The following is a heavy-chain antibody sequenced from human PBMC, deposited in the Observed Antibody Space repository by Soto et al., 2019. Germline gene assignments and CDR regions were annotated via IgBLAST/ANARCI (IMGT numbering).Heavy chain of an antibody. V-gene: IGHV3-30*04. CDR2: ISYDGSNK. J-gene: IGHJ4*02. CDR1: GFTFSSYA. CDR3: ARALFSGSY. Sequence: GGSLRLSCAASGFTFSSYAMHWVRQAPGKGLEWVAVISYDGSNKYYADSVKGRFTISRDNSKNTLYLQMNSLRAEDTAVYYCARALFSGSYWGQGTLVTVSS.